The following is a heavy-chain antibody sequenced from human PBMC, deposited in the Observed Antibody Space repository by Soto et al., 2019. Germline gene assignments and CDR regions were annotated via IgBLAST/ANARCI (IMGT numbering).Heavy chain of an antibody. J-gene: IGHJ4*02. D-gene: IGHD3-16*01. Sequence: SETLSLTCAVYGGSFRCYYWTWIRQPPGKGLEWIGEIDHIGDTKYNPSLKSRVTISVDTSKNQFSLKLASVTAADTAVYYCARVEYTYNYRGLDSWGQGTLVTVSS. V-gene: IGHV4-34*01. CDR2: IDHIGDT. CDR1: GGSFRCYY. CDR3: ARVEYTYNYRGLDS.